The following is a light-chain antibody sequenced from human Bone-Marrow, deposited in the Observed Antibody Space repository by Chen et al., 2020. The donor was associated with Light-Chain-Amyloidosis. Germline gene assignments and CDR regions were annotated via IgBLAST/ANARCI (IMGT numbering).Light chain of an antibody. J-gene: IGLJ3*02. V-gene: IGLV3-21*02. CDR1: NIGSTS. CDR3: QVWERSSDRPV. Sequence: SYVLTQPSSVSVAPGQTATIACGGNNIGSTSVHWYQQTPGQAPLLVVYDDSDRPSGIPERLSGANAGNPATRTISRVEAGDEADYYCQVWERSSDRPVFGGGTKLTVL. CDR2: DDS.